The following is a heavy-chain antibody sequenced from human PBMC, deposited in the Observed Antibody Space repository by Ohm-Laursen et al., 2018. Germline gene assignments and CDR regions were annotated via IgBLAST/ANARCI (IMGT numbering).Heavy chain of an antibody. CDR3: ATGLAADGAFNI. CDR2: IKRKADGETT. V-gene: IGHV3-15*01. Sequence: LRLSCAASGFTFSNAWMSWVRQAPGKGLEWVGRIKRKADGETTDYSAPVKDRLTISRDDSKTTLYLQMNSLKTDDTAVYYCATGLAADGAFNIWGQGTMVTVSS. J-gene: IGHJ3*02. D-gene: IGHD6-19*01. CDR1: GFTFSNAW.